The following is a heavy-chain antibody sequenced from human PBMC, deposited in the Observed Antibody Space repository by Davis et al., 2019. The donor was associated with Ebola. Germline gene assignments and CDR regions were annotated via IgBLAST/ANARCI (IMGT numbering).Heavy chain of an antibody. CDR3: ARVGMATIGSPLDY. CDR1: GFTFSSYA. Sequence: MPGGSLRLSCAASGFTFSSYAMSWIRQPPGKGLEWIGYIYYSGSTNYNPSLKSRVTISVDTSKNQFSLKLSSVTAADTAVYYCARVGMATIGSPLDYWGQGTLVTVSS. V-gene: IGHV4-59*01. D-gene: IGHD5-24*01. CDR2: IYYSGST. J-gene: IGHJ4*02.